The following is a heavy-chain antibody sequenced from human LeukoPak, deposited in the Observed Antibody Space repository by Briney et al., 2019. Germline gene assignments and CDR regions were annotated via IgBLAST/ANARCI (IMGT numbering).Heavy chain of an antibody. D-gene: IGHD3-22*01. Sequence: SETLSLTSTVSGGSVSSGSYYWSWIRQPPGKGLEWIGYIYYSGSTNYNPSLKSRVTISVDTSKNQFSLKLSSVTAADTAVYYCAREGEYYDSTLDYWGQGTLVTVSS. CDR3: AREGEYYDSTLDY. CDR2: IYYSGST. V-gene: IGHV4-61*01. J-gene: IGHJ4*02. CDR1: GGSVSSGSYY.